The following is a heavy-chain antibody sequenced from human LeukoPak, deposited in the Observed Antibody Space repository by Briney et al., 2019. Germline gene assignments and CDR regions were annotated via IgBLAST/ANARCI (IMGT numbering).Heavy chain of an antibody. CDR2: INPNSGGT. Sequence: ASVEVSCKASGYTFTGYYTHWVRQAPGQGLEWMGRINPNSGGTNHAQKFQGRVTMTRDTSISTAYMELSRLRSDDTAVYYCARESFAIAAAGSYSSGWYGNYYYMDVWGKGTTVTVSS. CDR3: ARESFAIAAAGSYSSGWYGNYYYMDV. D-gene: IGHD6-19*01. CDR1: GYTFTGYY. V-gene: IGHV1-2*06. J-gene: IGHJ6*03.